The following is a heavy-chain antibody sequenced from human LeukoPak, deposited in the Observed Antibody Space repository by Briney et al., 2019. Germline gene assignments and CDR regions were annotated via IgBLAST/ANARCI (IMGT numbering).Heavy chain of an antibody. CDR1: GGTFSSYA. J-gene: IGHJ5*02. CDR3: ARDQSWFDP. V-gene: IGHV1-69*04. Sequence: GASVKVSCKASGGTFSSYAISWVRQAPGQGLEWMGRIIPILGIANYAQKFQGWVTITRDTSASTAYMELSSLRSEDTAVYYCARDQSWFDPWGQGTLVTVSS. CDR2: IIPILGIA.